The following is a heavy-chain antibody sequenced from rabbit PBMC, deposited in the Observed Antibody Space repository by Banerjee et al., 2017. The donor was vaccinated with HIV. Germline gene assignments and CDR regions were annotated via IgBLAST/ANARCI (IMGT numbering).Heavy chain of an antibody. V-gene: IGHV1S45*01. CDR3: ARRLYGEAYSGL. Sequence: QQQLVESGGGLVQPEGSLTLTCTASGFSFSSRYDMCWVRQAPGKGLEWIACSGGSTGYASWAKGRFTISKTSSTTVDLKMTSLTAADTATYFCARRLYGEAYSGLWGPGTLVTVS. CDR1: GFSFSSRYD. J-gene: IGHJ4*01. CDR2: SGGST. D-gene: IGHD6-1*01.